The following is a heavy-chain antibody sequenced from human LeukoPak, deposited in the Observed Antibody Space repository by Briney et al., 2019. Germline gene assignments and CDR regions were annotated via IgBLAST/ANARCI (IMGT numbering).Heavy chain of an antibody. D-gene: IGHD5-18*01. V-gene: IGHV4-4*07. Sequence: SETLSLTCTVSGGPMSSYYWSWIRQPAGKGLEWIGRIYSSGRTNYNPSLKSQVTMSLDTSKNQFSLKLSSVTAADTAVYYCVRDVDTFFDYWGQGTLVTVSS. CDR3: VRDVDTFFDY. J-gene: IGHJ4*02. CDR1: GGPMSSYY. CDR2: IYSSGRT.